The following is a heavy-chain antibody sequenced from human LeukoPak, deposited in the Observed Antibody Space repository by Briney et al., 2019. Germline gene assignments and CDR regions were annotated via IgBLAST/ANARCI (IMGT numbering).Heavy chain of an antibody. D-gene: IGHD6-6*01. J-gene: IGHJ4*02. CDR1: GGSISSYY. V-gene: IGHV4-59*08. CDR3: ARKEGSIAARIDY. Sequence: SETLSLTCTVSGGSISSYYWSWIRQPPGKGLEWIGYIYYSGSTNYNPSLKSRVTISVDTSKNQFSLKLSSVTAADTAVYYCARKEGSIAARIDYWGQGTLVTVSS. CDR2: IYYSGST.